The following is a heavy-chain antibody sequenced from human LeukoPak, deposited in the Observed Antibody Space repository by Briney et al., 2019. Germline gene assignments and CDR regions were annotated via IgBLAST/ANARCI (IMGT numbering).Heavy chain of an antibody. CDR1: GYTFSNFD. J-gene: IGHJ4*02. V-gene: IGHV7-4-1*02. Sequence: ASVKVSCKASGYTFSNFDLNWVRQAPGQGLEWMGWINTKTGKATYAQGFAGRSVFSLDSSVNTAYPQINSLKTEDTAVYYCARVDVVTTVFDYWGQGTLVTVSS. D-gene: IGHD2-21*02. CDR2: INTKTGKA. CDR3: ARVDVVTTVFDY.